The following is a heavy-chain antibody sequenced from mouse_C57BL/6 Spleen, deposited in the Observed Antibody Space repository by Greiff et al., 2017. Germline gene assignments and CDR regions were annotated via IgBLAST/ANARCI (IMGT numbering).Heavy chain of an antibody. CDR1: GYTFTSYG. J-gene: IGHJ4*01. Sequence: VKLQESGAELARPGASVKLSCKASGYTFTSYGISWVKQSTGQGLEWIGEIYPRSGNTYYTEKFKGKVTLTADKSSSTAYMELRSLTSEDSAVYFCARLGEYYAMDYWGQGTSVTVSS. V-gene: IGHV1-81*01. D-gene: IGHD2-13*01. CDR3: ARLGEYYAMDY. CDR2: IYPRSGNT.